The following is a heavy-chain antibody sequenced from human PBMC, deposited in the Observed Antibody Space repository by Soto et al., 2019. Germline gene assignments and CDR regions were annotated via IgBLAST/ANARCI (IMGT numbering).Heavy chain of an antibody. CDR2: IYYSGST. D-gene: IGHD6-13*01. CDR3: ARGGSGWYGYYYYGMDV. Sequence: ASETLSLTCTVSGGSISSSSYYWGWIRQPPGKGLEWIGSIYYSGSTYYNPSLKSRVTISVDTSKNQFSLKLSSVTAADTAVYYCARGGSGWYGYYYYGMDVWGQGPTVT. V-gene: IGHV4-39*01. CDR1: GGSISSSSYY. J-gene: IGHJ6*02.